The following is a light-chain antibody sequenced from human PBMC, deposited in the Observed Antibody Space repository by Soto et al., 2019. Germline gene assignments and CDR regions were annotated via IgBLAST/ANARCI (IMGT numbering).Light chain of an antibody. J-gene: IGKJ3*01. CDR2: DAS. CDR3: QQFNNWPVT. Sequence: ANQLTQSPSSLSASVGDRFSITCRASQAISSALAWYQQKPGKPPKLLIYDASTLQSGVPSRFSGTASGTDFTLTINSLQPEDFATYYCQQFNNWPVTFGPGTKVDIK. CDR1: QAISSA. V-gene: IGKV1D-13*01.